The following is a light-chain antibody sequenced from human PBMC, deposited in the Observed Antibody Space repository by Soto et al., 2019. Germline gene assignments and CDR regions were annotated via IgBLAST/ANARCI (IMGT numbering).Light chain of an antibody. Sequence: EIVLTQSPGTLSLSPGERATLSCRASQSVPSNYLAWYQQRPGQAPRLLIYGASTRAAGVPDRFSGSGSGREFPLTINRLEPEDFAVFYCHQYDRSGIFILGPGTTVDI. V-gene: IGKV3-20*01. CDR1: QSVPSNY. J-gene: IGKJ3*01. CDR2: GAS. CDR3: HQYDRSGIFI.